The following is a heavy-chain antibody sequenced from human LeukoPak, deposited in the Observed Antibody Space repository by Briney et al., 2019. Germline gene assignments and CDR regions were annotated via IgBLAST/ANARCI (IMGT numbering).Heavy chain of an antibody. CDR2: ISSSSSYI. Sequence: PGGSLRLSCAASGFTFSSYSMNWDRQAPGKGLEWVSSISSSSSYIYYADSVKGRFTISRDNAKNSLYLQMNSLRAEDTAVYYCARDPSFYDSTNHWGQGTLVTVSS. CDR3: ARDPSFYDSTNH. J-gene: IGHJ4*02. V-gene: IGHV3-21*01. D-gene: IGHD3-22*01. CDR1: GFTFSSYS.